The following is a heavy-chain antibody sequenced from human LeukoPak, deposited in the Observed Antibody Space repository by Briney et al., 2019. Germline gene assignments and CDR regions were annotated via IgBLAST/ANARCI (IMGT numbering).Heavy chain of an antibody. CDR3: ARQGLDY. CDR1: GGSFSGYY. V-gene: IGHV4-34*01. CDR2: INHSGST. J-gene: IGHJ4*02. Sequence: SETLSLTCAVYGGSFSGYYWSWIRQPPGKGLEWIGEINHSGSTNYNPSLKSRVTTSVDTSKNQFSLKLSSVTAADTAVYYCARQGLDYWGQGTLVTVSS.